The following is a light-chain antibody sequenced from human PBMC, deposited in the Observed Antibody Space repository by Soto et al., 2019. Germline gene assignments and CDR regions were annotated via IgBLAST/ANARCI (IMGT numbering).Light chain of an antibody. J-gene: IGLJ2*01. CDR1: SSNIGAGYD. Sequence: QPVLTQPPSVSGAPGQRVTISCTRSSSNIGAGYDVHWYQQLPGTAPKLLIYGNSNRPSGVPDRFSGSKSGTSASLAITGLRAEDEADYYCQSYDSSLSGVVFGGGTKLTVL. CDR2: GNS. CDR3: QSYDSSLSGVV. V-gene: IGLV1-40*01.